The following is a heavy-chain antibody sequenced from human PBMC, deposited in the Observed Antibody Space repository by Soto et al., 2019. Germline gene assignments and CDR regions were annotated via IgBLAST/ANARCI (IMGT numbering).Heavy chain of an antibody. J-gene: IGHJ4*02. CDR2: INGGGGST. D-gene: IGHD3-3*01. V-gene: IGHV3-23*01. CDR3: ANVPEYNFWSGYRYYFDY. Sequence: GGSLRLSCAASGFTFSNHVMNWVRQAQGRGLEWVSAINGGGGSTFYADSVKGRFTISRDNSKNTLYLQMHSLRADDTAVYYCANVPEYNFWSGYRYYFDYWGQGTLVTVSS. CDR1: GFTFSNHV.